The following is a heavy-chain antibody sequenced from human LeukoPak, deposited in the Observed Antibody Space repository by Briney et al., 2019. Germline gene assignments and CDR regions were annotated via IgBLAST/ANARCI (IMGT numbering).Heavy chain of an antibody. J-gene: IGHJ4*02. CDR2: IYYSGST. Sequence: SETLSLTCTVSGGSISSSSYYWGWIRQPPGKGVEWNGSIYYSGSTYYNPSLKSRVTISVDTSKNQFSLRLSSVTAADTAVYYCASGVGGYYYDSSGYRPRYYFYYWGQGTLVTVSS. V-gene: IGHV4-39*07. CDR3: ASGVGGYYYDSSGYRPRYYFYY. D-gene: IGHD3-22*01. CDR1: GGSISSSSYY.